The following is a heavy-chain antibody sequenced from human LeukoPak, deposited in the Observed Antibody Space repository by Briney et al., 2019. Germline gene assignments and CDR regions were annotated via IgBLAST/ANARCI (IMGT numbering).Heavy chain of an antibody. V-gene: IGHV3-7*01. J-gene: IGHJ4*02. CDR1: GFTFSSYS. CDR3: STAPLVGRTFMSSFDY. CDR2: IKRYGSEK. Sequence: GGSLTLSCAASGFTFSSYSMSWVRQAPGKGLEWVANIKRYGSEKYYVDSVKGRFTISRDNAKNSLYLQMNSMRTEDTAVYQCSTAPLVGRTFMSSFDYWGQRTLVTVSS. D-gene: IGHD3-16*01.